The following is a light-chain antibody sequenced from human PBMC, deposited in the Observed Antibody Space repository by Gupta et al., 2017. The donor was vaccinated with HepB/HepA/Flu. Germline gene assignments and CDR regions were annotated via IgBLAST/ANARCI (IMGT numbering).Light chain of an antibody. Sequence: QDPAVSVALGQTVRITCQGDSLRSYYASWYQQKPGQAPVLVIYGKNNRPSGIPDRFSGSSSGNTASLTITGAQAEDEADYYCNSRDSSGNHPVVFGGGTKLTVL. J-gene: IGLJ2*01. CDR1: SLRSYY. CDR3: NSRDSSGNHPVV. V-gene: IGLV3-19*01. CDR2: GKN.